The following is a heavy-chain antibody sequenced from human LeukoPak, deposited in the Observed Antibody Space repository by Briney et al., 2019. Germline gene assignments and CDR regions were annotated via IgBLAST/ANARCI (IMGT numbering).Heavy chain of an antibody. D-gene: IGHD2-21*01. J-gene: IGHJ5*02. CDR3: ARSTALVGDDWVDP. CDR1: GDCVSSNSAA. CDR2: TVYRSKWYY. V-gene: IGHV6-1*01. Sequence: SQTLSLTCAISGDCVSSNSAAWNWIRQSPSRGLEWLGRTVYRSKWYYDYAVSVQSRITINADTSKNQFSLHLNSATPAGTAVYYCARSTALVGDDWVDPWGQGTLVTVSS.